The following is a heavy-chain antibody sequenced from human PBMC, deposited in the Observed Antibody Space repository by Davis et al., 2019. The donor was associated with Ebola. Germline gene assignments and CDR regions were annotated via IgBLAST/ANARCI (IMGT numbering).Heavy chain of an antibody. V-gene: IGHV3-23*01. Sequence: GGSLRLSCTDSVITFSSYAMTWVRQAPGKGLEWVSAISGSGGSTYYADSVKGRFTISRDNSKKTLYLQMNSLRAEDTAVYYCAKNIVVVGKNWFDPWGQGTLVTVSS. CDR2: ISGSGGST. D-gene: IGHD2-15*01. CDR3: AKNIVVVGKNWFDP. J-gene: IGHJ5*02. CDR1: VITFSSYA.